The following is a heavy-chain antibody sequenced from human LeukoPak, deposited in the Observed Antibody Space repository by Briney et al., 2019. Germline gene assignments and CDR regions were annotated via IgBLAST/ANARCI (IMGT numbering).Heavy chain of an antibody. V-gene: IGHV1-18*01. Sequence: ASVKVSCKASGYTFTSYGISWVRQAPGQGLEWMGWISAYNGNTNYAQKFQGRVTITADKSTSTAYMELSSLRSEDTAVYYCARDHLQIPDGVLNWFDPWGQGTLVTVSS. CDR3: ARDHLQIPDGVLNWFDP. CDR1: GYTFTSYG. CDR2: ISAYNGNT. D-gene: IGHD4-17*01. J-gene: IGHJ5*02.